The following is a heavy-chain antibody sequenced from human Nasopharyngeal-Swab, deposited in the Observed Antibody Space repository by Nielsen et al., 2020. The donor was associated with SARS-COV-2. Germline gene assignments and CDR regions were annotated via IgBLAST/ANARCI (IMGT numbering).Heavy chain of an antibody. J-gene: IGHJ6*02. D-gene: IGHD4-17*01. V-gene: IGHV4-59*01. CDR1: GGAISSYY. CDR3: ARDLLYGDFYYYYGMDV. Sequence: SETLSLTCTVSGGAISSYYWSWIRQPPGKELEWIGYIYYSGSTNYNPSLKSRVTISVDTSKNQSTLKLSSVTAADTAVYYRARDLLYGDFYYYYGMDVWGQGTTVTVSS. CDR2: IYYSGST.